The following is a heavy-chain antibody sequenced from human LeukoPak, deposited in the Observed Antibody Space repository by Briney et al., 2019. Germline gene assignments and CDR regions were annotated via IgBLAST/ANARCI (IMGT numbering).Heavy chain of an antibody. J-gene: IGHJ4*02. CDR2: IIPIFGTA. V-gene: IGHV1-69*05. CDR1: GNTFSSYT. D-gene: IGHD5-24*01. CDR3: ARESRDVYNLYYFDY. Sequence: ASVKVSCKASGNTFSSYTISWARQAPGQGLEWMGRIIPIFGTANYAQKFQGRVTITTDESTSTAYMELSSLRSEDTAVYYCARESRDVYNLYYFDYWGQGTLVTVSS.